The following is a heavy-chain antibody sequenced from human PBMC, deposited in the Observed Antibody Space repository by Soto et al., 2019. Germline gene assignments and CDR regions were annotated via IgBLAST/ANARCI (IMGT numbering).Heavy chain of an antibody. CDR3: ASIGPQGTHAFDI. CDR2: IYPGDSNT. Sequence: GESLKISCKGSGYSFTSYCIGWVRQMPGKGLEWMGIIYPGDSNTRYSPSFQGQVTISADKSISTAYLQWSSLKASDTAMYYCASIGPQGTHAFDIWGQGTMVTVSS. CDR1: GYSFTSYC. V-gene: IGHV5-51*01. J-gene: IGHJ3*02.